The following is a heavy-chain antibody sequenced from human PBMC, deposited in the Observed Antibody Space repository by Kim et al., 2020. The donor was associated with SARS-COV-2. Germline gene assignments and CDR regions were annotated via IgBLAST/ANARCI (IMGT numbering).Heavy chain of an antibody. Sequence: QGRVTMTRDTSTSTVYMELSSLRSEDTAVYYCARDVGDYYDSSGYYLFDYWGQGTLVTVSS. J-gene: IGHJ4*02. CDR3: ARDVGDYYDSSGYYLFDY. V-gene: IGHV1-46*01. D-gene: IGHD3-22*01.